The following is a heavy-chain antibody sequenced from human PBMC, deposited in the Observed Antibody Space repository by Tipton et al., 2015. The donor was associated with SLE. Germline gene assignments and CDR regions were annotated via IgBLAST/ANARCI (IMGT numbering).Heavy chain of an antibody. CDR2: INAYNGNT. D-gene: IGHD6-19*01. Sequence: QLVQSGPEVKKPGASVKVSCTASGHTFTSYGISWVRQAPGQGLEWMGWINAYNGNTKYAQKLQGRVTMTTDTSTSTAYMELRSLRSDDTAVYYCAIAVAGTLFFDYWGQGTLVTVSS. CDR3: AIAVAGTLFFDY. CDR1: GHTFTSYG. V-gene: IGHV1-18*01. J-gene: IGHJ4*02.